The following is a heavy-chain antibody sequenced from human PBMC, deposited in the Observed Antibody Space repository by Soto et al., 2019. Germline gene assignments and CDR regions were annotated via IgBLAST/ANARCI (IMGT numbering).Heavy chain of an antibody. CDR2: ISISGRDT. V-gene: IGHV3-23*01. Sequence: GGSLRLSCRTSGFTFSSYGMHWVRQAPGKGLEWVSSISISGRDTYYADSVEGRFTISRDNSKNTLFLQMNSLRVEDTAVYFCAQILAAAGICYCRQGP. CDR3: AQILAAAGICY. D-gene: IGHD6-13*01. J-gene: IGHJ4*02. CDR1: GFTFSSYG.